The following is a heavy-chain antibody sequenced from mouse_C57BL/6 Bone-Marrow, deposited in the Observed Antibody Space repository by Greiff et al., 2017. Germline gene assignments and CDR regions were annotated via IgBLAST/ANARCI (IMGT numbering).Heavy chain of an antibody. CDR2: INPSNGGT. CDR1: GYSFTSYW. V-gene: IGHV1-53*01. D-gene: IGHD1-1*01. J-gene: IGHJ2*01. CDR3: ARIYYYGSSFDY. Sequence: VQLQQPGTELLQPGASVRLSCKSSGYSFTSYWMHLVKLRPGQGLDWIGHINPSNGGTNSNEKFKSKATLTVDKSSSTAYMQLSSLTSEDSAVYYCARIYYYGSSFDYWGQGTTLTVSA.